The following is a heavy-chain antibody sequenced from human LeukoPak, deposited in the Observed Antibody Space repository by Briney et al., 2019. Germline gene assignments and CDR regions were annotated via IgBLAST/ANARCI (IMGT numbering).Heavy chain of an antibody. J-gene: IGHJ3*02. D-gene: IGHD6-19*01. V-gene: IGHV4-4*07. Sequence: SETLSLTCSVSGGTISNYYWSWIRQPAGRGLEWIGRIYISGSTNHNPSLKSRVTMSVDTTKTQFPLKLSSVTAADTAVYYCASAISSGWFKNALEIWGQGIMVTVSS. CDR3: ASAISSGWFKNALEI. CDR1: GGTISNYY. CDR2: IYISGST.